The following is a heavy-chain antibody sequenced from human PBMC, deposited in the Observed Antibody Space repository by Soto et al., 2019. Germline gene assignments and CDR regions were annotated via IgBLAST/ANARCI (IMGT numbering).Heavy chain of an antibody. Sequence: SLTCTVSGGSISSYYWSLIRQPPGKGLEWIGYIYYSGSTNYNPSLKSRVTISVDTSKNQFSLKLSSVTAADTAVYYCARGGYYYYGMDVWGQGTTVTVSS. D-gene: IGHD2-15*01. J-gene: IGHJ6*02. CDR2: IYYSGST. CDR1: GGSISSYY. V-gene: IGHV4-59*12. CDR3: ARGGYYYYGMDV.